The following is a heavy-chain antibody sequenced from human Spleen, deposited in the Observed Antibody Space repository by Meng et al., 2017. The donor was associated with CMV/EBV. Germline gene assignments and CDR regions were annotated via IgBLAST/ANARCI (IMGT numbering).Heavy chain of an antibody. D-gene: IGHD3-22*01. J-gene: IGHJ4*02. CDR1: GFTFSSND. Sequence: GESLKISCAASGFTFSSNDMHWVRQTTGKGLEWVSAIGTAGDTYYPGSVKGRFTISRENAKNSFYLQMNSLRAGDTAVYYCARGVEYYESSGYGCDYWGQGTLVTVSS. V-gene: IGHV3-13*01. CDR3: ARGVEYYESSGYGCDY. CDR2: IGTAGDT.